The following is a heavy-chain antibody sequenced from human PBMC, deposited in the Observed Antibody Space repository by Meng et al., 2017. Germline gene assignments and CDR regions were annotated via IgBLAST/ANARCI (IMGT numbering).Heavy chain of an antibody. D-gene: IGHD2-8*01. CDR1: GGTFSSYA. Sequence: QLVQSGAEVKKPGSSGKVSGKASGGTFSSYAISWVRQAPGQGLEWMGGIIPIFGTANYAQKFQGRVTITADESTSTAYMELSSLRSEDTAVYYCASPYCTNGVCSPVYWGQGTLVTVSS. CDR2: IIPIFGTA. CDR3: ASPYCTNGVCSPVY. V-gene: IGHV1-69*01. J-gene: IGHJ4*02.